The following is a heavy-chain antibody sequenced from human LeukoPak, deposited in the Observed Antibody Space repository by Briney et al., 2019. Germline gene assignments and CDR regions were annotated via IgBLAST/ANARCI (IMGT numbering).Heavy chain of an antibody. Sequence: ASVKVSCKASGYTFTGYYMHWVRQAPGQGLEWMGWISAYNGNTNYAQKLQGRVTMTTDTSTSTAYMELSRLRSDDTAVYYCARDLRCSGGSCYGWFDPWGQGTLVTVSS. J-gene: IGHJ5*02. CDR3: ARDLRCSGGSCYGWFDP. CDR1: GYTFTGYY. V-gene: IGHV1-18*04. D-gene: IGHD2-15*01. CDR2: ISAYNGNT.